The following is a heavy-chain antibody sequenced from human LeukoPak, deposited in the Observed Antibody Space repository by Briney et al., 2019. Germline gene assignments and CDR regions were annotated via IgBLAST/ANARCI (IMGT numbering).Heavy chain of an antibody. V-gene: IGHV1-18*01. D-gene: IGHD1-26*01. J-gene: IGHJ4*02. CDR2: ISVNT. CDR3: AREDPSGSFDY. CDR1: GYTLTSYS. Sequence: ASVKVSCKASGYTLTSYSFSCVRHAPGQGLEWMGWISVNTSYAQHLQGRVTMTTDTSTSTAYMELRSLRSDDTAVYYCAREDPSGSFDYWGQGTLVTVSP.